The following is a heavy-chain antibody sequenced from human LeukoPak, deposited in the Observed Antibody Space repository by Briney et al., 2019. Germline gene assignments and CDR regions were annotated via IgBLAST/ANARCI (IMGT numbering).Heavy chain of an antibody. CDR2: TYYRSKWYN. CDR3: AREGYSSRPMGHWFDP. V-gene: IGHV6-1*01. D-gene: IGHD6-13*01. J-gene: IGHJ5*02. CDR1: GDSVSSNSAA. Sequence: SQTLSLTCAISGDSVSSNSAAWNWIRQSPSRGLEWLGRTYYRSKWYNDYAVSVKSRITINPDTSKNQFSLQLNSETPEDTAVYYCAREGYSSRPMGHWFDPWGQGTLVTVSS.